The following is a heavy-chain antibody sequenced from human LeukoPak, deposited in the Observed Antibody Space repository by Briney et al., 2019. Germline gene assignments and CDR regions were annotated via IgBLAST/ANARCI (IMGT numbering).Heavy chain of an antibody. CDR3: ARDGYLGDYGTN. D-gene: IGHD4-17*01. V-gene: IGHV3-66*01. CDR1: GFTVSSNY. J-gene: IGHJ4*02. CDR2: IYSGGST. Sequence: GGSLRLSCAASGFTVSSNYMSWVRQAPGKGLEWVSVIYSGGSTCYADSVKGRFTISRDNSKNTLYLQMNSLRAEDTAVYYCARDGYLGDYGTNWGQGTLVTVSS.